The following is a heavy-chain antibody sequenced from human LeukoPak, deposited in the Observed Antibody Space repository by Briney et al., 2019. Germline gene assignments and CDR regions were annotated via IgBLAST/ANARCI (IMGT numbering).Heavy chain of an antibody. CDR1: GFTFASHA. CDR2: ISGSGGNT. V-gene: IGHV3-23*01. J-gene: IGHJ6*02. D-gene: IGHD3-10*01. Sequence: GGSLRLSCAPSGFTFASHAMSWVRQAPGKGLEWVSAISGSGGNTYHADSVKGRFTISRDNSKNTLYLQMNSLRAEDTAVYYCARESGFGALFPHCMDVWGQGTTVTVSS. CDR3: ARESGFGALFPHCMDV.